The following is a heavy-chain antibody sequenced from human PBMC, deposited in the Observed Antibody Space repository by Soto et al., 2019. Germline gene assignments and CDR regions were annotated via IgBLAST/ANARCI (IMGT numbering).Heavy chain of an antibody. CDR3: VRVQDSAATSNV. CDR2: INWNSANI. D-gene: IGHD2-15*01. J-gene: IGHJ6*02. V-gene: IGHV3-9*01. CDR1: GFPFDDYS. Sequence: PGGSLRLSCAASGFPFDDYSMHWVRQAPGKGLEWVSGINWNSANIAYADSVRGRFTISRDNAKSSLFLQMNSLRPEDTAVYYCVRVQDSAATSNVWGQGTTVTVSS.